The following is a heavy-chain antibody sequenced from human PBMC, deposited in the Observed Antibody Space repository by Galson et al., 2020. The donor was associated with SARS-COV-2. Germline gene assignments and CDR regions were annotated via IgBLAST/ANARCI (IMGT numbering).Heavy chain of an antibody. CDR2: IFSNDEK. V-gene: IGHV2-26*01. CDR1: GFSLSNARMG. Sequence: SGPTLVKPTETLTLTCTVSGFSLSNARMGVSWIRQPPGKALEWLAHIFSNDEKSYSTSLKSRLTISKDTSKSQVVLTMTNMDPVDTATYYCARTPIWAYYYYGMDVWGQGTTVTVSS. CDR3: ARTPIWAYYYYGMDV. J-gene: IGHJ6*02. D-gene: IGHD7-27*01.